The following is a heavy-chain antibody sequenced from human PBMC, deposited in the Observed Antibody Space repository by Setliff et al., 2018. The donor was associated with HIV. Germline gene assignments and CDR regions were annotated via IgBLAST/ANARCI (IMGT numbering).Heavy chain of an antibody. CDR1: GFTFSKSA. D-gene: IGHD2-8*01. V-gene: IGHV1-3*01. CDR2: INAANGHA. CDR3: ARQHQMVLGY. Sequence: ASVKVSCKASGFTFSKSAIHWVRQAPGQRLELMAWINAANGHAKYSQKFQGRVTITRDTSASTAYMELSSLRSEDTAVYYCARQHQMVLGYWGQGTLVTVSS. J-gene: IGHJ4*02.